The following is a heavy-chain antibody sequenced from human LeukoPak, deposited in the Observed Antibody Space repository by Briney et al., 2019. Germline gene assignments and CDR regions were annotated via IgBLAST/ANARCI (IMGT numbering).Heavy chain of an antibody. CDR3: AKDWSSGWAAGWFDP. D-gene: IGHD6-19*01. Sequence: GESLKISCKGSGYTFTHFTTYWIAWVRQAPGKGLEWVSAISGSGGSTYYADSVKGRFTISRDNSKNTLYLQMNSLRAEDTAVYYCAKDWSSGWAAGWFDPWGQGTLVTVSS. V-gene: IGHV3-23*01. J-gene: IGHJ5*02. CDR1: GYTFTHFT. CDR2: ISGSGGST.